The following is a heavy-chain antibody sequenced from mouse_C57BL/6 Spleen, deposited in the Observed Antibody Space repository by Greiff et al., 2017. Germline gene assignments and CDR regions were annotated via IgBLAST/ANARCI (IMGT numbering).Heavy chain of an antibody. Sequence: QVQLQQPGAELVMPGASVKLSCKASGYTFTSYWMHWVKQRHGQGLEWIGEIDPSDSYTNYNQKFKGKSTLTVDKSSSTAYMQLSSLTSEDSAVYYCARGEFTTVVATDYWGQGTTLTVSS. V-gene: IGHV1-69*01. CDR2: IDPSDSYT. J-gene: IGHJ2*01. D-gene: IGHD1-1*01. CDR3: ARGEFTTVVATDY. CDR1: GYTFTSYW.